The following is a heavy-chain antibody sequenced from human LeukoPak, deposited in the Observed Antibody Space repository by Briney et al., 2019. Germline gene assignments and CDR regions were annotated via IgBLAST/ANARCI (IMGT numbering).Heavy chain of an antibody. Sequence: GASVKVSFKASGYTFIGYYMHWVRQAPGQGLEWMGWINPNSGGTNYAQKFQGRVTMTRDTSISTAYMELNRLRSDDTAVYYCATAYGSGTDFYCWGQGTLVTVSS. V-gene: IGHV1-2*02. CDR1: GYTFIGYY. CDR2: INPNSGGT. J-gene: IGHJ4*02. D-gene: IGHD3-10*01. CDR3: ATAYGSGTDFYC.